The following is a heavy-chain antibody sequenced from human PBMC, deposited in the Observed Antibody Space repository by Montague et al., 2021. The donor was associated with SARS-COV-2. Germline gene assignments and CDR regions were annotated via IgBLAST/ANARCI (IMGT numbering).Heavy chain of an antibody. V-gene: IGHV3-21*01. CDR1: GFTFSKYS. Sequence: SLRLSCAASGFTFSKYSMHWVRQAPGKGLEWVSSISTSSLYIYYAASVKGRFTISRANAKNSLFLQMDSLRGDDTAIYYCAREAASQYCAGGSCYQPEDFWGQGTQVTVSS. D-gene: IGHD2-15*01. J-gene: IGHJ4*02. CDR2: ISTSSLYI. CDR3: AREAASQYCAGGSCYQPEDF.